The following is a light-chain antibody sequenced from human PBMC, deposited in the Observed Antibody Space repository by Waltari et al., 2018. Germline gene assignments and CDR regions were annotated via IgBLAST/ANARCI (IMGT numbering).Light chain of an antibody. CDR3: QNHERVPAT. CDR2: GAS. Sequence: EVVLTQSPGTLSLSPGETATLSCRDSQSIGRYLVWYQQKSGQPPRLLIYGASTRATVIPDRVIGSGSGTDFSLTISRLEAEDFAVYYCQNHERVPATFGQATKVE. CDR1: QSIGRY. V-gene: IGKV3-20*01. J-gene: IGKJ1*01.